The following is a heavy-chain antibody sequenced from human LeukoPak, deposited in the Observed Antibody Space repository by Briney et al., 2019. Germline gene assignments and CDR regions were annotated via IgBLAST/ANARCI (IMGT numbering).Heavy chain of an antibody. V-gene: IGHV3-23*01. CDR3: AKAVIQLIYYYGMDV. D-gene: IGHD5-18*01. J-gene: IGHJ6*02. Sequence: GGSLRLSCAASGFTFSSYAMSWVRQAPGKGLEWVSAISGSGGSTYYADSVKGRFTISRDNSKNTLYLQMNSLRAEDTAVYYCAKAVIQLIYYYGMDVWGQGTTVTVSS. CDR1: GFTFSSYA. CDR2: ISGSGGST.